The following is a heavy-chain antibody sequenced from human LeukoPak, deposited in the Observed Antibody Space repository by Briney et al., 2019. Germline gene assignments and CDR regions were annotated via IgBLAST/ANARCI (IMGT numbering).Heavy chain of an antibody. D-gene: IGHD6-13*01. CDR1: GGSISGYY. CDR2: IYSSGST. J-gene: IGHJ4*02. V-gene: IGHV4-4*07. CDR3: ARTRAAADTYHFDC. Sequence: QVQLQESGPGLVKPSETLSLTCTVSGGSISGYYWSWIRQPAGKGLEWIGRIYSSGSTNSNPSLRSRVTMSVDTSKNQFSLKLSSVTAADTAVYYCARTRAAADTYHFDCWGQGTLVTVSS.